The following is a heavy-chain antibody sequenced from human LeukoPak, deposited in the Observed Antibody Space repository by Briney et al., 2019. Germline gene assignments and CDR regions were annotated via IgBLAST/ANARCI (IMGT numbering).Heavy chain of an antibody. CDR3: AREVYATNWFDP. CDR1: GFTFSSYG. Sequence: GRSLRLSCAASGFTFSSYGMHWVRQAPGKGLEWVAVIWYDGSNKYYADSVKGRFTISRDNSKNTLYLQRTSLRAEDTAVYYCAREVYATNWFDPWGQGTLVTVSS. V-gene: IGHV3-33*01. CDR2: IWYDGSNK. D-gene: IGHD2-8*01. J-gene: IGHJ5*02.